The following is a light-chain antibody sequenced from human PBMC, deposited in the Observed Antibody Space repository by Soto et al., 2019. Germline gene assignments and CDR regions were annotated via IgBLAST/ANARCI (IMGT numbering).Light chain of an antibody. J-gene: IGKJ2*01. V-gene: IGKV3-15*01. CDR3: QQHNGWPYT. Sequence: EIVMTQSPATLSVSPGERATLSCRASQSVNTKVAWYQQKPGQAPRLLIYGASTRATGIPARFSGSGSGTEFTLTISSLQSEDFAVYYCQQHNGWPYTSGQGTKLEIK. CDR2: GAS. CDR1: QSVNTK.